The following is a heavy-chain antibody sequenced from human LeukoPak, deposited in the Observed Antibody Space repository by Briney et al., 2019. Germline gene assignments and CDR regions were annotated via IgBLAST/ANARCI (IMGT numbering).Heavy chain of an antibody. V-gene: IGHV1-46*01. Sequence: ASVKVSCKASGYTFTSYYMHWVRQAPGQGLEWMGIINPSGGSTSYAQKFQGRVTMTRDMSTSTAYMELRSLRSDDTAVYYCARAGTTRPNYYDSSGYYYVRWFDPWGQGTLVTVSS. J-gene: IGHJ5*02. CDR1: GYTFTSYY. CDR2: INPSGGST. D-gene: IGHD3-22*01. CDR3: ARAGTTRPNYYDSSGYYYVRWFDP.